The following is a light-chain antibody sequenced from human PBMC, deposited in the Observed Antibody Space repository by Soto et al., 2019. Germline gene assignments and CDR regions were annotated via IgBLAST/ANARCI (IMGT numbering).Light chain of an antibody. CDR2: AAS. CDR3: QRTYSNPRM. Sequence: DIQMTQSPSSLSASVGDRVTITCRASQSIRTYLNWYQQKPGKAPKFLIYAASTLQSGVPSRFSGSGSGTDFTLTISSVQPEDFATYYCQRTYSNPRMFGQGTKVEIK. J-gene: IGKJ1*01. CDR1: QSIRTY. V-gene: IGKV1-39*01.